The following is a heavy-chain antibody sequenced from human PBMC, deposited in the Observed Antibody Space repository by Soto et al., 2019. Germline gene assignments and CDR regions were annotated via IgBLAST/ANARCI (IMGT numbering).Heavy chain of an antibody. D-gene: IGHD3-16*01. CDR3: ARGVDYYFGMDV. Sequence: NPSETLSLTCTVSGGSINNYYWSWIRQSPGKGLEWIGYIHYSGSTNYNPSLKSRVTISVDTSKKHFSLKLRSVTAADTAVYYCARGVDYYFGMDVWGQGTTVTVSS. V-gene: IGHV4-59*01. CDR2: IHYSGST. J-gene: IGHJ6*02. CDR1: GGSINNYY.